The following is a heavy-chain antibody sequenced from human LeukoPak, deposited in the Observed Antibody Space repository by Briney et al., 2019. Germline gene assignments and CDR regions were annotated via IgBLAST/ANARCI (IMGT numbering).Heavy chain of an antibody. Sequence: GGSLRLSCAASGFTVNTNGMSWVRQAPGKGLVWVSVIANDGRTYYADSVKGRFTISRDNSKNTLDLQMNSLRVEDTAVYYCAKEEAKWEWFDPWGQGTLVTVSS. J-gene: IGHJ5*02. D-gene: IGHD1-26*01. V-gene: IGHV3-66*01. CDR3: AKEEAKWEWFDP. CDR2: IANDGRT. CDR1: GFTVNTNG.